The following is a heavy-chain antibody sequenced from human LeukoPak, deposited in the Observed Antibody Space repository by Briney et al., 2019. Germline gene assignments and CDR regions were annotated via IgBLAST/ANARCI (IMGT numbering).Heavy chain of an antibody. J-gene: IGHJ6*02. CDR2: INHSGST. CDR3: ARGPPAKPGTGYYYGMDV. Sequence: SETLSLTCAVYGGSFSGYYWSWIRQPPGKGLEWIGEINHSGSTNYNPSLKSRVTISVDMSKDQFSLKLSSVTAADTAVYYCARGPPAKPGTGYYYGMDVWGQGTTVTVSS. D-gene: IGHD2-2*01. CDR1: GGSFSGYY. V-gene: IGHV4-34*01.